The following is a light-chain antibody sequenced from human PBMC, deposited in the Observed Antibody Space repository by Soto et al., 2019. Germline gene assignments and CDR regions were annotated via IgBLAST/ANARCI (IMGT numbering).Light chain of an antibody. CDR3: CSYAGSDSYV. V-gene: IGLV2-11*01. CDR1: SSDVGGYNY. Sequence: QSALTQPRSVSGSPGPSVTISCTGTSSDVGGYNYVSWYQQHPGKAPKLMIYDVSKRPSGVPDRFSGSKSGNTASLTISGLQAEDEADYYCCSYAGSDSYVFGTGTKLTVL. CDR2: DVS. J-gene: IGLJ1*01.